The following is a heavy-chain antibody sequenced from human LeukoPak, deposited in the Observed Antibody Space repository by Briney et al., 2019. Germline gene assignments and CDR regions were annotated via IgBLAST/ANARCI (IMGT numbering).Heavy chain of an antibody. CDR2: TSYDETNK. J-gene: IGHJ4*02. V-gene: IGHV3-30-3*01. Sequence: GGSLRLSCEASGFTFSSYAMHWVRQAPGKGLEWVALTSYDETNKYHADPVKGRFTISRDNAKNSLYLQMNSLRAEDTAVYYCAREGTVGYWGQGTLVTVSS. D-gene: IGHD3-10*01. CDR3: AREGTVGY. CDR1: GFTFSSYA.